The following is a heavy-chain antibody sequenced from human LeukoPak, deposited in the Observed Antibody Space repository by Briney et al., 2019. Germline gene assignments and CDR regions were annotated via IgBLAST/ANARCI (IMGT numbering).Heavy chain of an antibody. CDR3: AKGGEFVYYDSSWDY. V-gene: IGHV3-48*03. CDR1: GFPFSTYE. J-gene: IGHJ4*02. Sequence: GGSLRLSCAASGFPFSTYEMNWIRQAPGRGLEWVSYISSSGSTIFYADSVRGRFTISRDNAKNSLYLQMNSLRAEDTAVYYCAKGGEFVYYDSSWDYWGQGTLVTVSS. CDR2: ISSSGSTI. D-gene: IGHD3-22*01.